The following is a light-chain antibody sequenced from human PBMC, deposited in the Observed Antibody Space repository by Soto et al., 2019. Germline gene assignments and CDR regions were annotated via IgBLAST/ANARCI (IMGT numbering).Light chain of an antibody. Sequence: QSVLIQTVSVSGSPGQSITISCTGTSSDAGIYKYVTWYKHHSGEVPKLMIYVVSNRPSGVSNCFFVSKSGITASQTSSWLQAEDETDYYCFTYTSSGTNVSGAGTKVTAL. J-gene: IGLJ1*01. CDR1: SSDAGIYKY. CDR2: VVS. V-gene: IGLV2-14*01. CDR3: FTYTSSGTNV.